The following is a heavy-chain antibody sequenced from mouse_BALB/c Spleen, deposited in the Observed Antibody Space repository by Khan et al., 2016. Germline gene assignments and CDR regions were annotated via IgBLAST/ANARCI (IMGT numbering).Heavy chain of an antibody. V-gene: IGHV3-8*02. CDR3: ARYYGSTYLRGMDY. D-gene: IGHD1-1*01. CDR1: GDSITSGY. J-gene: IGHJ4*01. Sequence: EVQLQESGPSLVKLSQTLSLTCSVTGDSITSGYWNWIRKFPGNKLEYMGYISHSGSTYYNPSLKSRIYITRDTSKNQYYLQLNSVTTEDTATYYCARYYGSTYLRGMDYWGHGPSVTVSS. CDR2: ISHSGST.